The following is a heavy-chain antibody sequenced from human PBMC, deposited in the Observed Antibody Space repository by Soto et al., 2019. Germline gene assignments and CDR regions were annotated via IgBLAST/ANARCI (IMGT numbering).Heavy chain of an antibody. Sequence: GESLKISCKGSGYSFTSYWIGWVHQMPGQGLEWMGIIYPGDSDTRYSPSFQGQVTISADKSISTAYLQWSSLKASDTAMYFCARTSKAASPQGDYYYYMDVWGKGTTVTVSS. D-gene: IGHD5-18*01. CDR1: GYSFTSYW. V-gene: IGHV5-51*07. CDR2: IYPGDSDT. CDR3: ARTSKAASPQGDYYYYMDV. J-gene: IGHJ6*03.